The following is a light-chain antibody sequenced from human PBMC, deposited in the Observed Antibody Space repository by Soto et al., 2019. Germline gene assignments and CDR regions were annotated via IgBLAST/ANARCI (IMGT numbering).Light chain of an antibody. CDR1: SSDVGGYNY. Sequence: QSALTQPASVSGSPGQSIIISCTGTSSDVGGYNYVSWYQQLPGTAPKLLIYSNNQRPSGVPDRFSGSKSGTSASLAISGLQSEDEADYYCAAWDDSLNGYVFGTGTKLTVL. CDR3: AAWDDSLNGYV. CDR2: SNN. V-gene: IGLV1-44*01. J-gene: IGLJ1*01.